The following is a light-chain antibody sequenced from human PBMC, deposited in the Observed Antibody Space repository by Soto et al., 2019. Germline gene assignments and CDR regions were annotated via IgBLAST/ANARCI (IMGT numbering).Light chain of an antibody. CDR3: QQYNSYPMYT. Sequence: DIQMTQSPSTLSASVGDRVTITCRASQSISSWLAWYQQKPGKAPKLLIYKASSLESGVPSRFSGSGSGTEFSLPISSLQPDDFATYYCQQYNSYPMYTFGQGTKLEIK. J-gene: IGKJ2*01. CDR2: KAS. V-gene: IGKV1-5*03. CDR1: QSISSW.